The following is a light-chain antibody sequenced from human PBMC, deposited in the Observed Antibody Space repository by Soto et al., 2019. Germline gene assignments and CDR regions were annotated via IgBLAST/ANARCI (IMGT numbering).Light chain of an antibody. CDR1: QSVSSNY. CDR3: HQYGSSPPYT. V-gene: IGKV3-20*01. Sequence: EIVLTQSPGTLSLSPGERATLSCRASQSVSSNYLAWYQQKPGQAPRLLIFGASSRASDIPDRFSGSGSGTDFTLTIRRLEPEDFAVYYCHQYGSSPPYTFGQGTKLEIK. J-gene: IGKJ2*01. CDR2: GAS.